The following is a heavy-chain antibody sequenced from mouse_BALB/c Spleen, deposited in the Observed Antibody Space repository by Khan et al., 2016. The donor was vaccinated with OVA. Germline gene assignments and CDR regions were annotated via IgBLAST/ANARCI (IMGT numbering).Heavy chain of an antibody. CDR3: ARAYYRYDGYYAMDY. Sequence: VQLQESGPGLVAPSQSLSITCTVSGFSLSRYNIHWVRQPPGKGLEWLGMIWGGGGTDYNSTLKSSLSISKDNSKSQVFLKMNSLETDDTAMYYWARAYYRYDGYYAMDYWGQGTSVTVSS. J-gene: IGHJ4*01. CDR1: GFSLSRYN. V-gene: IGHV2-6-4*01. CDR2: IWGGGGT. D-gene: IGHD2-14*01.